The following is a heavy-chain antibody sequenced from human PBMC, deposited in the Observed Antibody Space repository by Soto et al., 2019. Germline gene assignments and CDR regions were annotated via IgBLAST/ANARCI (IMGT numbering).Heavy chain of an antibody. V-gene: IGHV3-23*01. Sequence: GVSLRLSCAASGISFSRDPHSWVRQPPGNGLERGSAISGSGGRKSYSVSMKGRLTTSRDNSKNPLYLQMNSLRAEDTAVYYCAKDPQAGIAAAGTEDDYWGQGTLVTVSS. CDR3: AKDPQAGIAAAGTEDDY. D-gene: IGHD6-13*01. J-gene: IGHJ4*02. CDR2: ISGSGGRK. CDR1: GISFSRDP.